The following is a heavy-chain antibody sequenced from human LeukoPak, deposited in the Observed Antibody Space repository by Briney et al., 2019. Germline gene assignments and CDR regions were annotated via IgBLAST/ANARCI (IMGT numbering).Heavy chain of an antibody. Sequence: PGGSLRLSCAASGFTFSSYGMHWVRQAPGKGLEWVAVIWYDGSNKYYADSVKGRFTISRVNSKNTLYLQMNSLRAEDTAVYYCAKDGRPYGSGSPNYFDYWGQGTLVTVSS. CDR1: GFTFSSYG. J-gene: IGHJ4*02. CDR2: IWYDGSNK. CDR3: AKDGRPYGSGSPNYFDY. D-gene: IGHD3-10*01. V-gene: IGHV3-33*06.